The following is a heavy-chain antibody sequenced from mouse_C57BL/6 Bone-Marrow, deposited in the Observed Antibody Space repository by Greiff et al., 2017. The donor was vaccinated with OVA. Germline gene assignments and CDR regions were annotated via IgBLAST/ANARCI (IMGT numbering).Heavy chain of an antibody. CDR2: IDPETGGP. CDR3: REDYYAMDY. CDR1: GYTFTDYE. Sequence: QVQLQQSGAELVRPGASVTLSCKASGYTFTDYEMHWVKQPPVHGLEWIGAIDPETGGPAYNQKFKGKAILTADKSSSTAYMALRSLTSEDSAVYYWREDYYAMDYWGQGTSVTVSS. V-gene: IGHV1-15*01. J-gene: IGHJ4*01.